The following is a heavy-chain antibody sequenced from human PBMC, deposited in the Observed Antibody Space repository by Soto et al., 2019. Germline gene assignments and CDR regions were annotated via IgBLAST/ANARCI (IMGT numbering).Heavy chain of an antibody. D-gene: IGHD6-19*01. Sequence: GGSLRLSCAASGFTFSDYYMSWIRQAPGKGLEWVSYISSSSSYTNYADSVKGRFTISRDNAKNSLYLQMNSLRAEDTAVYYCAGDKDSSGWFNYFDYWGQGTLVTVSS. CDR2: ISSSSSYT. CDR1: GFTFSDYY. J-gene: IGHJ4*02. CDR3: AGDKDSSGWFNYFDY. V-gene: IGHV3-11*06.